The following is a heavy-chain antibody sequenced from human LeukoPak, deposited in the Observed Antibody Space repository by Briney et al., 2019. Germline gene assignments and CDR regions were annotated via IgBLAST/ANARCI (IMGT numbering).Heavy chain of an antibody. CDR3: AKSYFDYSTYYSYYFNL. Sequence: PSETLSLTCTVSGGSISGGYWSWIRQLPGRGLEWIGYVYTSGSTNYNPSLKSRVTISFDTSKSQFALKLSSVTAADTAVYYCAKSYFDYSTYYSYYFNLWGQGALVTVSS. D-gene: IGHD4-11*01. J-gene: IGHJ4*02. CDR2: VYTSGST. CDR1: GGSISGGY. V-gene: IGHV4-4*09.